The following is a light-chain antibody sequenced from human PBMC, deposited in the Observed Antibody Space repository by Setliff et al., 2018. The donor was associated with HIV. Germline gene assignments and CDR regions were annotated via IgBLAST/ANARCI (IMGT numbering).Light chain of an antibody. V-gene: IGLV2-14*03. CDR2: DVS. Sequence: QSALTQPASVSGSPGQSITISCSGSSSDVGGYNHVSWYQQHPGKAPKVMIYDVSNRPLGVSNRFSGSKSDNTASLTISGLQAEDEADYFCSSYTHRNTYVLELGPRSPS. CDR3: SSYTHRNTYV. J-gene: IGLJ1*01. CDR1: SSDVGGYNH.